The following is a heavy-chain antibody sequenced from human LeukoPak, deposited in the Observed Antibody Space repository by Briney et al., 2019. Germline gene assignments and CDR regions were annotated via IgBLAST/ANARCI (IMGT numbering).Heavy chain of an antibody. D-gene: IGHD6-13*01. Sequence: GGSLRLSCSASGFTFSSYPMHWVRQAPGKGLEYVSRISTNGGSTHYADSVKGRFTISRDNSKNTVNLQMGGLRVDDTAVYYCVKLSRAAATDFDYWGQGTLVTVSS. CDR2: ISTNGGST. J-gene: IGHJ4*02. CDR3: VKLSRAAATDFDY. CDR1: GFTFSSYP. V-gene: IGHV3-64D*06.